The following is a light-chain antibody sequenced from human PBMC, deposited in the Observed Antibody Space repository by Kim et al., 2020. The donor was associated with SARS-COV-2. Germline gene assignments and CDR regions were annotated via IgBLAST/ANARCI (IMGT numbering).Light chain of an antibody. CDR3: QQYDKYSPWA. V-gene: IGKV1-5*03. Sequence: DIQMTQSPSTLSASVGDRVTITCRASQSISSWLAWYQQKPGKAPNLLIYKASNLEYGVPSRFSGSGSGTEFTLTISSLQPDDFATYYCQQYDKYSPWAFGQGTKVEIK. CDR1: QSISSW. J-gene: IGKJ1*01. CDR2: KAS.